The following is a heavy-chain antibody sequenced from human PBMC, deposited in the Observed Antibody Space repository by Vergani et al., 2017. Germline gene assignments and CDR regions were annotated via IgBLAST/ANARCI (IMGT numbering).Heavy chain of an antibody. J-gene: IGHJ4*02. CDR1: GYSISSGYY. Sequence: QVQLQESGPGLVKPSETLSLICAVSGYSISSGYYWGWIRQPPGKGLEWIGSIYHSGSTYYNPSLKSRVTISVDTSKNQFSLKLSSVTAADTAVYYCARRFSESLDYWGQGTLVTVSS. V-gene: IGHV4-38-2*01. CDR3: ARRFSESLDY. CDR2: IYHSGST. D-gene: IGHD1-26*01.